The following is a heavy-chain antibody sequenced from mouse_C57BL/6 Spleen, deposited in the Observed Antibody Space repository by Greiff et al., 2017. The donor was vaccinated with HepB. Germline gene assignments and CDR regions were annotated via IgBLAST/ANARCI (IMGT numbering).Heavy chain of an antibody. J-gene: IGHJ4*01. Sequence: VQLQQPGAELVKPGASVKLSCKASGYTFTSYWMHWVKQRPGQGLEWIGMIHPNSGSTNYNEKFKSKATLTVDKSSSTAYMQLSSLTSEDSAVYYCARRNYVDAMDYWGQGTSVTVSS. V-gene: IGHV1-64*01. D-gene: IGHD2-1*01. CDR1: GYTFTSYW. CDR3: ARRNYVDAMDY. CDR2: IHPNSGST.